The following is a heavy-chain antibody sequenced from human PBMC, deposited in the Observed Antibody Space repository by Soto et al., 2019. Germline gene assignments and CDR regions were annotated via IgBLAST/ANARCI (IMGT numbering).Heavy chain of an antibody. J-gene: IGHJ5*01. CDR3: ARGYRQSGYSSSWVFDS. V-gene: IGHV4-31*03. D-gene: IGHD6-13*01. CDR1: GGSINSGGYY. Sequence: QVQLRESGPGLVKPSQTLSLTCTVSGGSINSGGYYWNWIRQHPGKGLEWIGYMYYSGSTYYNPSLRSRVTISADTSENHSSPKLSSVTAAATVVYFCARGYRQSGYSSSWVFDSWGQGTLVNVSS. CDR2: MYYSGST.